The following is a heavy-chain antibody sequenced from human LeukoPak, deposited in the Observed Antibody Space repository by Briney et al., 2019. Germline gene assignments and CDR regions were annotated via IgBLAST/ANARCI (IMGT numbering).Heavy chain of an antibody. CDR2: IIPIFGTA. J-gene: IGHJ6*03. Sequence: SVKVSCKASGGTFSSHAISWVRQAPGQGLEWMGGIIPIFGTANYAQKFQGRVTITTDESTSTAYMELSSLRSEDTAVYYCARENFRIAAAGKDYYYYMDVWGKGTTVTVSS. D-gene: IGHD6-13*01. CDR1: GGTFSSHA. V-gene: IGHV1-69*05. CDR3: ARENFRIAAAGKDYYYYMDV.